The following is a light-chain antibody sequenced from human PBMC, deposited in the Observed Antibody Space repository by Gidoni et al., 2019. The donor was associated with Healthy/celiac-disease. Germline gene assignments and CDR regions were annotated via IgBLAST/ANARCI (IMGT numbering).Light chain of an antibody. CDR3: QQYDSTPYT. CDR1: PSVLYSFNNKNY. Sequence: DILMTKSSYSLAVALCERATINCKSSPSVLYSFNNKNYLAWYQQKPGQPPKLLIYWASTRESGVPDRFSGSGSGTDFTLTISSLQAEDVAVYYCQQYDSTPYTFGQGTKLEIK. CDR2: WAS. J-gene: IGKJ2*01. V-gene: IGKV4-1*01.